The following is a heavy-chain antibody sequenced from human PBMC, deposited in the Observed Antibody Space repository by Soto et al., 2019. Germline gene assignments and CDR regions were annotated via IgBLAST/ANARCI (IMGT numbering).Heavy chain of an antibody. D-gene: IGHD3-3*01. CDR2: IYYSGST. J-gene: IGHJ1*01. V-gene: IGHV4-39*01. Sequence: SETLSLTCTVSGGSISSSSYYWGWIRQPPGKGLEWIGSIYYSGSTYYNPSLKSRVTISVDTSKNQFSLKLSSVTAADTAVYYCARSYYDFWSGYLQHWGQGTLVTVSS. CDR1: GGSISSSSYY. CDR3: ARSYYDFWSGYLQH.